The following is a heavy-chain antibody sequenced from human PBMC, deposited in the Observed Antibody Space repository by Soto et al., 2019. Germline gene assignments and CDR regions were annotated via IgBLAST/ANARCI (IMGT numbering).Heavy chain of an antibody. V-gene: IGHV3-30-3*01. J-gene: IGHJ4*02. D-gene: IGHD6-6*01. Sequence: QVQLVESGGGVVQPGRSLRLSCAASGFTFSSYAMHWVRQAPGKGLEWVAVISYDGSNKYYADSVKGRFTISRDNSKNTLYLQMNSLRAEDTAVYYCARDRGSSSNYYFDYWGQGTLGTVSS. CDR3: ARDRGSSSNYYFDY. CDR1: GFTFSSYA. CDR2: ISYDGSNK.